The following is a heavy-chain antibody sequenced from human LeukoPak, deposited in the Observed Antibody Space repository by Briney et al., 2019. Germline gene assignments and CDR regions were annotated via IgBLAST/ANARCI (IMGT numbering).Heavy chain of an antibody. CDR3: ARRPDYDSSGYYRGVFDY. D-gene: IGHD3-22*01. Sequence: SEILSLTCTVSGGSISSSSYYWGWIRQPPGKGLEWIGSIYYSGSTYYNPSLKSRVTISVDTSKNQFSLKLSSVTAADTAVYYCARRPDYDSSGYYRGVFDYWGQGTLVTVSS. CDR1: GGSISSSSYY. J-gene: IGHJ4*02. CDR2: IYYSGST. V-gene: IGHV4-39*01.